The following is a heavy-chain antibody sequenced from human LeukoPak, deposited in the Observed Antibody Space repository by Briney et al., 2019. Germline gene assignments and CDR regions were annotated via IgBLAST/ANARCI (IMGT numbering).Heavy chain of an antibody. CDR1: GGSISTYY. D-gene: IGHD5-12*01. V-gene: IGHV4-59*01. Sequence: SETLSLTCTVSGGSISTYYWSCLRQPPGKGLEWIGYIYHSGSTNYNPSLKSRVTISVDTSQNQFYLKLSSVTAADTAVYYCARDGYSGSDALWGQGTLVTVSS. CDR2: IYHSGST. J-gene: IGHJ4*02. CDR3: ARDGYSGSDAL.